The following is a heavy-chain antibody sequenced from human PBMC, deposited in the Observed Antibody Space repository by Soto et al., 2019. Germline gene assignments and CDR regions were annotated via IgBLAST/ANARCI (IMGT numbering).Heavy chain of an antibody. Sequence: QVQLQESGPGLVKPSETLSLTCTVSGGSISNYYWSWIRQPPGKGLEWIGYIFYSGSTYYKPSLKRRVSISVDPSKNHVSLKLNSVTAADTAVHYCASGQYCTGGRFNPNYQYYAVDVWGQGTTVTVSS. V-gene: IGHV4-59*01. CDR2: IFYSGST. D-gene: IGHD2-8*02. CDR1: GGSISNYY. J-gene: IGHJ6*02. CDR3: ASGQYCTGGRFNPNYQYYAVDV.